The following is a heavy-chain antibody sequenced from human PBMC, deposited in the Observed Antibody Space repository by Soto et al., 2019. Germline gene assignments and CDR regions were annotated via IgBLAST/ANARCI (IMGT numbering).Heavy chain of an antibody. CDR1: GYTFTGYY. CDR2: INPNSGGT. Sequence: ASVKVSCKASGYTFTGYYMHWVRQAPGQGLEWMGWINPNSGGTNYAQKFQGRVTMTRDTSISTAYMELSRLRSDDTAVYYCARERYSSGWYYFDYWGQGTLVTVYS. CDR3: ARERYSSGWYYFDY. D-gene: IGHD6-19*01. J-gene: IGHJ4*02. V-gene: IGHV1-2*02.